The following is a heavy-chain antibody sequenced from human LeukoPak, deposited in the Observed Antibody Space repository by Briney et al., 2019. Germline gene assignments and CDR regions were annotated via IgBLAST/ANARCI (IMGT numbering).Heavy chain of an antibody. CDR1: GYSFTSYW. V-gene: IGHV5-51*01. CDR3: AKHESDSGSYYGAPYYYYMDV. J-gene: IGHJ6*03. CDR2: IYPGDSDT. D-gene: IGHD1-26*01. Sequence: GESLKISCKGSGYSFTSYWIGWVRQMPGKGLEWMGIIYPGDSDTRYSPSFQGQVTISADKSISTAYLQWSSLKASDTAMYYCAKHESDSGSYYGAPYYYYMDVWGKGTTVTVSS.